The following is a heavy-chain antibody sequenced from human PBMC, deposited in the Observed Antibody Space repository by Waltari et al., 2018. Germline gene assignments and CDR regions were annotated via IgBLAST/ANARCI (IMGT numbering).Heavy chain of an antibody. V-gene: IGHV5-51*03. Sequence: EVQLVQSGAEVKKPGESLQISCKGSGYRFTLYWLGLVRQMPGKGLEWMGIIYPGDSDTRYSPSFQGQVTISADKSISTAYLQWSSLKASDTAMYYCATTYSSSSDDYFDYWGQGTLVTVSS. CDR3: ATTYSSSSDDYFDY. J-gene: IGHJ4*02. CDR2: IYPGDSDT. CDR1: GYRFTLYW. D-gene: IGHD6-6*01.